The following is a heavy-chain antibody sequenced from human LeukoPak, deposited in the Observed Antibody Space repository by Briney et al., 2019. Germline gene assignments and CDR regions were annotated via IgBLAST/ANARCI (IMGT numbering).Heavy chain of an antibody. D-gene: IGHD2-2*02. CDR2: IKQDGSEK. V-gene: IGHV3-7*03. J-gene: IGHJ3*02. CDR3: ARIYRPGHDAFDI. CDR1: GFTFSNYW. Sequence: GGSLRLSCAASGFTFSNYWMTWVRQAPGKGLEWVANIKQDGSEKYYVDSVKGRFTISRDNAKNSLYLQMNSLRAEDTAVYYCARIYRPGHDAFDIWGQGTMVTVSS.